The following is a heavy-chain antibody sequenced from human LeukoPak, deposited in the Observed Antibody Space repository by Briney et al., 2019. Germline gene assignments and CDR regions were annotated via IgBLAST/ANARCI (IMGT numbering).Heavy chain of an antibody. CDR2: ISSSSSTI. CDR1: GFTFSSYS. Sequence: GGSLRLSCAASGFTFSSYSMNWVRQAPGKGLEWVSYISSSSSTIYYADSVKGRFTISRDNSKNTLYLQMNSLRAEDTAVYYCARGAMIVPVDWGQGTLVTVSS. D-gene: IGHD3-22*01. V-gene: IGHV3-48*01. CDR3: ARGAMIVPVD. J-gene: IGHJ4*02.